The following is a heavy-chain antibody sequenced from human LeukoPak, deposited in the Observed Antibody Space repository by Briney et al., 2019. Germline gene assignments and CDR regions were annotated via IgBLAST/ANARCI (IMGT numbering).Heavy chain of an antibody. J-gene: IGHJ4*02. CDR1: GGSISSYY. Sequence: SETLSLTCTVSGGSISSYYWSWIRQPAGKGLEWIGRIYTSGSTNYNPSLKSRVTMSVDTSKNQFSLKLSSVTAADTAVYYCARRRDFGVVNLGRYFDYWGQGTLVTVSS. CDR3: ARRRDFGVVNLGRYFDY. V-gene: IGHV4-4*07. CDR2: IYTSGST. D-gene: IGHD3-3*01.